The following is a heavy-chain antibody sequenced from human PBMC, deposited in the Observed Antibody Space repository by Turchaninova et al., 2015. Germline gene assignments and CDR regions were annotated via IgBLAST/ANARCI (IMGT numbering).Heavy chain of an antibody. CDR3: AKDGPFDP. J-gene: IGHJ5*02. Sequence: QVQLVQSGAEVKKPGASVKVSCKASGSTFTGYYIPWVRQDPGQGLEWTVWINPNTCGTNYAKKFRGRVTMTRDTTISTAYMELSRLTSDDTAVYYCAKDGPFDPWGQGTLVTVSS. CDR2: INPNTCGT. V-gene: IGHV1-2*02. CDR1: GSTFTGYY.